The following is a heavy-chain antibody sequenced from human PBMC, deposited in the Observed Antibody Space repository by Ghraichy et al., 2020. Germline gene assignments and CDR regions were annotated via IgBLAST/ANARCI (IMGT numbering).Heavy chain of an antibody. CDR3: ARDGTIAVAGPPDY. D-gene: IGHD6-19*01. CDR2: ISYDGSNK. CDR1: GFTFSSYA. J-gene: IGHJ4*02. V-gene: IGHV3-30-3*01. Sequence: GGSLRLSCAASGFTFSSYAMHWVRQAPGKGLEWVAVISYDGSNKYYADSVKGRFTISRDNSKNTLYLQMNSLRAEDTAVYYCARDGTIAVAGPPDYWGQGTLVTVSS.